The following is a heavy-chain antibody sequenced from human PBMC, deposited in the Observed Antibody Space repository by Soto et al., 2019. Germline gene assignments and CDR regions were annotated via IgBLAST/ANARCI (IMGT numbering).Heavy chain of an antibody. J-gene: IGHJ4*02. CDR1: GFIFSDYG. CDR2: MSGSGGSL. Sequence: EVRLLESGGGLVQPGGSLRLSCAGSGFIFSDYGISWVRQAPEKGLQWVAAMSGSGGSLYYADSVKGWFTISRDNSKNTLYLQMSSLRGEDTAIYYCAKTFGSNWLLDYWGQGTLVTVSS. D-gene: IGHD3-3*01. CDR3: AKTFGSNWLLDY. V-gene: IGHV3-23*01.